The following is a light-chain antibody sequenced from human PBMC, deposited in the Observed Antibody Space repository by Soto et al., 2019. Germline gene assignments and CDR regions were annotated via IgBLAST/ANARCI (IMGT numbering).Light chain of an antibody. V-gene: IGKV3-20*01. Sequence: DIVLTQSPGILSLSPGEGATLSCRASQRLGNFYLAWYQQKPGQAPRLLIYGASNRATGIPERFSGGGSGTGFTLTISRLESEEFAVYYCQEYGRTFGQGTKLEIK. CDR2: GAS. J-gene: IGKJ2*01. CDR1: QRLGNFY. CDR3: QEYGRT.